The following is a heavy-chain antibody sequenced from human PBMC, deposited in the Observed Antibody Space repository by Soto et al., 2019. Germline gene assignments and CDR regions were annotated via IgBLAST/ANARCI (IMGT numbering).Heavy chain of an antibody. CDR2: ISYDGSNK. Sequence: QVQLVESGGGVVQPGRSLRLSCAASGLTFSSSAMHWVRQAPGKGLEWVALISYDGSNKYYVDSVKGRFTISRDNSKDTLDLQMNSLREGDTAVYYCAAETKSYFYGMDVW. CDR3: AAETKSYFYGMDV. CDR1: GLTFSSSA. J-gene: IGHJ6*01. V-gene: IGHV3-30*03.